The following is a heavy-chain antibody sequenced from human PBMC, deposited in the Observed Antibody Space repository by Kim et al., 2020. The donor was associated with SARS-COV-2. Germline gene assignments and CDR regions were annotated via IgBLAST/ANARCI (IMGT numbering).Heavy chain of an antibody. CDR3: ASLDSVQVPGGI. J-gene: IGHJ4*02. D-gene: IGHD3-10*01. V-gene: IGHV3-48*03. Sequence: CGDSVKGRFTMSRDNAKNSFYLQMNRLRTEDTAIYYCASLDSVQVPGGIWGQGTLVTVSS.